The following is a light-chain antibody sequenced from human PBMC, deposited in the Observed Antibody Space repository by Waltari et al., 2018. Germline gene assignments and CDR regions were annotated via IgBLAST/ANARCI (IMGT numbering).Light chain of an antibody. CDR2: ADN. J-gene: IGLJ3*02. Sequence: QSALTQPASVSGSPGQSITISCTGTSSDVGNYNLVSWYQQYPGKAPKVMIYADNRRPSGVSDRVSGSKSGNTASLTISGVQAEDEADYYCCSYAGSYTWVFGGGTKLTVL. CDR3: CSYAGSYTWV. CDR1: SSDVGNYNL. V-gene: IGLV2-23*01.